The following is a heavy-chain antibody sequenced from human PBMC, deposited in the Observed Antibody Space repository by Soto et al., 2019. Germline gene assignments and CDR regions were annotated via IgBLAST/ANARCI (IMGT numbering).Heavy chain of an antibody. V-gene: IGHV1-18*01. J-gene: IGHJ5*02. Sequence: ASVKVSCKASGYTFTSYGISWVRQAPGQGLEWMGWISAYNGNTNYAQKLQGRVTMTTDTSTSTAYMELRSLRSDDTAVYYCARDLEAAYFRRNNWFDPWGQGTLVTVS. D-gene: IGHD6-13*01. CDR2: ISAYNGNT. CDR3: ARDLEAAYFRRNNWFDP. CDR1: GYTFTSYG.